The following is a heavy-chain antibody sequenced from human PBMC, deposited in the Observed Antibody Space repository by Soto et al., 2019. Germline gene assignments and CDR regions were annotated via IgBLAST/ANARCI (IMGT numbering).Heavy chain of an antibody. CDR2: INHRGST. V-gene: IGHV4-34*01. J-gene: IGHJ5*02. D-gene: IGHD2-15*01. CDR3: ARGHHSFGWFDP. CDR1: GGSFSGYY. Sequence: SETLSLTCAVYGGSFSGYYWSWIRQPPGKGLEWIGEINHRGSTNYNPSLKSRVTISVDTSKNQFSLKLSSVTAADTAVYYCARGHHSFGWFDPWGQGTLVTVSS.